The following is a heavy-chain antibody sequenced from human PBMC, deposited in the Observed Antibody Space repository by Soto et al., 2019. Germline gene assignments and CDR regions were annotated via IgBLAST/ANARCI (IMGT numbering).Heavy chain of an antibody. V-gene: IGHV4-34*01. J-gene: IGHJ4*02. CDR2: INHSGST. Sequence: QVQLQQWGAGLLKPSETLSLTCAVYGGSFSGYYWSWIRQPPGKGLEWIGEINHSGSTNYNPSLKSRVTISVDTSKNQFSLKLSSVTAADTAVYYCARGNISKRCDYWGQGTLVTVSS. CDR3: ARGNISKRCDY. D-gene: IGHD2-21*01. CDR1: GGSFSGYY.